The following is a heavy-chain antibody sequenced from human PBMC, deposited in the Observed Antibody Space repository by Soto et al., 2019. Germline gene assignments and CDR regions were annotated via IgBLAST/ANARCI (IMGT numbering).Heavy chain of an antibody. CDR2: IYPGDSDT. J-gene: IGHJ5*02. V-gene: IGHV5-51*01. Sequence: GESLKISCKGSGYSFTSYWIGWVRQMPGKGLEWMGIIYPGDSDTRYSPSFQGQVTISADKSISTAYLQWSSLKASDTAMYYCARVLYDPYSSSSSWFDPWGQGTLVTVS. CDR3: ARVLYDPYSSSSSWFDP. D-gene: IGHD6-13*01. CDR1: GYSFTSYW.